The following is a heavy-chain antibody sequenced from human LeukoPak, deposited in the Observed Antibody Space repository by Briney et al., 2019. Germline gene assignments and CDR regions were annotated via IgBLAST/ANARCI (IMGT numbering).Heavy chain of an antibody. V-gene: IGHV5-51*01. J-gene: IGHJ4*02. Sequence: GESLKISCKGSGYSFTSYWIGWVRPMPGKGLEWMGIIYPGDSDTRYSPSFQGQVTISADKSISTAYLQWSSLKASDTAMYYCARHTAESGSYDLLDYWGQGTLVTVSS. D-gene: IGHD1-26*01. CDR1: GYSFTSYW. CDR3: ARHTAESGSYDLLDY. CDR2: IYPGDSDT.